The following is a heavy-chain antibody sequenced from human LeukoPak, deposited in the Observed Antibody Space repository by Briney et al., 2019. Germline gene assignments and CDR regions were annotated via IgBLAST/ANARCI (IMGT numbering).Heavy chain of an antibody. J-gene: IGHJ6*02. CDR3: ARSIAALYYYYYYGMDV. V-gene: IGHV3-7*01. D-gene: IGHD6-6*01. CDR2: IKQDGSEK. Sequence: GGSLRLSCAASGFTFSSYWMSWVRQAPGKGLEWVANIKQDGSEKYYVDSVKGRFTISRDNAKNSLYLQMNSLRAEDTAVYYCARSIAALYYYYYYGMDVWGQGTTVTVSS. CDR1: GFTFSSYW.